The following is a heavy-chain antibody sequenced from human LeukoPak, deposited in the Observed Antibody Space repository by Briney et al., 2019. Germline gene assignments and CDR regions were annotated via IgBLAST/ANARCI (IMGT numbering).Heavy chain of an antibody. Sequence: PGGSLRLSCAASGFTFSNYVMNWVRQAPGKGLEWVSTTDANAVGTYYADSVKGRFTISRDNSKNTLYLQMSSLRAEDTAVYYCAKRVQYDDSHYCIFDYWGQGTLVTVSS. CDR2: TDANAVGT. V-gene: IGHV3-23*01. J-gene: IGHJ4*02. CDR1: GFTFSNYV. CDR3: AKRVQYDDSHYCIFDY. D-gene: IGHD3-22*01.